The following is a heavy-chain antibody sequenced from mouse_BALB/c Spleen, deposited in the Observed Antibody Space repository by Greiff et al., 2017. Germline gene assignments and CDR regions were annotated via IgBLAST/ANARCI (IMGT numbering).Heavy chain of an antibody. CDR3: ARQPLAY. CDR1: GFTFSSFG. CDR2: ISSGSSTI. Sequence: EVKVEESGGGLVQPGGSRKLSCAASGFTFSSFGMHWVRQAPEKGLEWVAYISSGSSTIYYADTVKGRFTISRDNPKNTLFLQMTSLRSEDTAMYYCARQPLAYWGQGTLVTVSA. J-gene: IGHJ3*01. D-gene: IGHD6-1*01. V-gene: IGHV5-17*02.